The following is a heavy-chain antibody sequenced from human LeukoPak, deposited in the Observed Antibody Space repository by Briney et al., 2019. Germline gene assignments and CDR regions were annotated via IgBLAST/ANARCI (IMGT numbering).Heavy chain of an antibody. J-gene: IGHJ6*03. CDR1: GYTFTSYA. D-gene: IGHD3-3*01. V-gene: IGHV7-4-1*02. CDR2: INTNTGNP. CDR3: ARVGFWSGYYTDYYYYYYMDV. Sequence: SVKVSCKASGYTFTSYAMNWVRQPPGQGLEWMGWINTNTGNPTYAHGFTGRFVFSLDTSVSTAYLQISSLKAEDTAVYYCARVGFWSGYYTDYYYYYYMDVWGKGTTVTVSS.